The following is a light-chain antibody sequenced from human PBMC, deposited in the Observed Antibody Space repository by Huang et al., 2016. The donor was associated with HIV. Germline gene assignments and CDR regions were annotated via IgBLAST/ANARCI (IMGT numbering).Light chain of an antibody. CDR2: LGS. CDR3: MQALQTPV. V-gene: IGKV2-28*01. Sequence: EIVMTQSPLSLPVTPGEPASISCRSSQGLLHSNGYNYLDWYLQKPGQSPQLLIYLGSNRASGVPDRFSGSGSGTDFTLKISRVEAEDVGIYYCMQALQTPVFGPGTRVDIK. CDR1: QGLLHSNGYNY. J-gene: IGKJ3*01.